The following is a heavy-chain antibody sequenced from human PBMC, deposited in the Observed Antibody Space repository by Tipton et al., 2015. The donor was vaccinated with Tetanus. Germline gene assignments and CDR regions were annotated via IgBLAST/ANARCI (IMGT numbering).Heavy chain of an antibody. CDR1: GGPFSGYY. J-gene: IGHJ4*02. V-gene: IGHV4-34*01. Sequence: TLSLTCAVYGGPFSGYYWNWIRQPPGKGQEWIGEINYSGTTNNNPPLKSRVTMSVDTSKNQFSLQLSSMTAADTAVVFCARSFFDGSGYKIGIWGQGTLVTVSS. CDR3: ARSFFDGSGYKIGI. CDR2: INYSGTT. D-gene: IGHD3-22*01.